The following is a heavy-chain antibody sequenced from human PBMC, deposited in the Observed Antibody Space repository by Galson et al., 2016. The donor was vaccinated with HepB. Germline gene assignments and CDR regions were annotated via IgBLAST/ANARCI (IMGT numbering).Heavy chain of an antibody. CDR1: GFTFTRYT. CDR3: ARTPGYSGTWYDAFDI. Sequence: SLRLSCAASGFTFTRYTMNWVRQSPGKGLEWVSSISGGSSYKYYADSVKGRFTISRDNSKNSLYLQMNSLRAEDTAIYFCARTPGYSGTWYDAFDIWGPETIVTVSS. CDR2: ISGGSSYK. D-gene: IGHD6-13*01. V-gene: IGHV3-21*01. J-gene: IGHJ3*02.